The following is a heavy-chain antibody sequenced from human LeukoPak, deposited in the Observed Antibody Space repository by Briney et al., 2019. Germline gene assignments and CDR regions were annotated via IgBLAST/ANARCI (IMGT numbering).Heavy chain of an antibody. CDR3: VKEKTTVTSRGAFEI. V-gene: IGHV3-30*02. J-gene: IGHJ3*02. Sequence: GGSLRLSCAASGFIFSDYGMHWVRQAPGKGLEWVTFIRSDGSFKSYAASVKGRFSISRDNSNNIFYVQMNNLTPEDTAIYYCVKEKTTVTSRGAFEIWGHGTMVTVSS. D-gene: IGHD4-17*01. CDR2: IRSDGSFK. CDR1: GFIFSDYG.